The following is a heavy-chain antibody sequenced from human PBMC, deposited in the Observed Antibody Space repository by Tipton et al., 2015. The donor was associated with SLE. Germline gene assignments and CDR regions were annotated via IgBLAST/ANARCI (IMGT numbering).Heavy chain of an antibody. D-gene: IGHD6-19*01. V-gene: IGHV3-7*01. J-gene: IGHJ6*02. CDR3: ARGLNPYYYYYGVDV. Sequence: SLRLSCAASGFTFSASWMSWVRQTPGKGLEWVANMNQYGNEEYYVDSVKGRFTISRDNAKNSLYLQMNNLRAEDTAVYYCARGLNPYYYYYGVDVWGQGTTVTVSS. CDR2: MNQYGNEE. CDR1: GFTFSASW.